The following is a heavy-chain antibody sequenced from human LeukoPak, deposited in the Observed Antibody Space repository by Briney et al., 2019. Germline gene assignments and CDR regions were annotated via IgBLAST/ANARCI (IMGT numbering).Heavy chain of an antibody. CDR1: GASISSTTYY. J-gene: IGHJ6*03. Sequence: SETLSLTCTVSGASISSTTYYWGWIRQPPGEGLEWIGTIYSRGSTYYNPSLKSRHTISVDTSENQFSLKLNSVTAADTAVYYCARLAGTPTSYYYYYYFAVWGKGTTVTVSS. D-gene: IGHD1-1*01. CDR3: ARLAGTPTSYYYYYYFAV. CDR2: IYSRGST. V-gene: IGHV4-39*01.